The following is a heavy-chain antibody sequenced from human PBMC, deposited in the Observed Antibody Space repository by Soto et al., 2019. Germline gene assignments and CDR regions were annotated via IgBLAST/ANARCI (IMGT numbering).Heavy chain of an antibody. D-gene: IGHD6-19*01. CDR3: ARHLQGSGWYEYYYGMDV. J-gene: IGHJ6*02. V-gene: IGHV4-39*01. CDR2: IYYSGST. CDR1: GGSISSSSYY. Sequence: PSETLSLTCTVSGGSISSSSYYWGWIRQPPGKGLEWIGSIYYSGSTYYNPSLKSRVTISVDTSKNQFSLKLSSVTAADTAVYYCARHLQGSGWYEYYYGMDVWGQGTTVT.